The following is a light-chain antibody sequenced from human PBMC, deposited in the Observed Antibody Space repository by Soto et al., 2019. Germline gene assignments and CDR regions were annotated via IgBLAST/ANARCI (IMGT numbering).Light chain of an antibody. V-gene: IGKV3-11*01. J-gene: IGKJ4*01. CDR2: DAS. Sequence: EIVLTKSPATLHLSRDETATLSCRASESGSRYLAWYQQKPGQAPRLLIYDASNRATDIPTRFSGSVSGTDFTRTVSSVEPDDFAVYYCQQRSRTFGGGTKVEI. CDR1: ESGSRY. CDR3: QQRSRT.